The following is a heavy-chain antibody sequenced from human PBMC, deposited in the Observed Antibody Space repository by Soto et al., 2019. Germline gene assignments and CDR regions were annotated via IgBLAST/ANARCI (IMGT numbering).Heavy chain of an antibody. V-gene: IGHV3-30*03. CDR3: EKGAGVGLSLGMDV. CDR1: GFSISDYG. J-gene: IGHJ6*02. CDR2: ISYDGSNT. Sequence: QVQLVESGGGVVQPGWSLRLTCAASGFSISDYGMEWVRQAPGKGLEWVALISYDGSNTYYADSVKGRFTITRDNSKDTLFLQMTGLRREDTAVYYCEKGAGVGLSLGMDVWGQGTTVTVSS. D-gene: IGHD1-26*01.